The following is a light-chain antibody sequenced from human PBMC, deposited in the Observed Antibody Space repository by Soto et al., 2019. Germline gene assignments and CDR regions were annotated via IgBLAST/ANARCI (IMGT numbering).Light chain of an antibody. V-gene: IGLV2-11*01. Sequence: QSVLTQPASVSGSPGQSITISCTGTSSDIGHYDYVSWYQQHPGKAPKLMMSDVTKRPSGVPDRFSGSKSGNTASLTISGLQAEDEADYYCCSYAGNLALFGGGTKVTVL. J-gene: IGLJ2*01. CDR1: SSDIGHYDY. CDR2: DVT. CDR3: CSYAGNLAL.